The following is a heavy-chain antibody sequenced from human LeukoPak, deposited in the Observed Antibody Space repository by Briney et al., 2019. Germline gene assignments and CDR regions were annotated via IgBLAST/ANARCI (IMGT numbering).Heavy chain of an antibody. CDR2: ISSSCGII. D-gene: IGHD3-22*01. J-gene: IGHJ6*02. V-gene: IGHV3-48*04. CDR1: GFTFSTYN. Sequence: GGSLRLSCAASGFTFSTYNMNWVRQAPGKGLEWISYISSSCGIIYYADSVKGRFTISRDNGKSSLYLQMNSLRVEDTAVYYCTRDFHYDSSGYYDDYYYDMDVRGQGTTVTVSS. CDR3: TRDFHYDSSGYYDDYYYDMDV.